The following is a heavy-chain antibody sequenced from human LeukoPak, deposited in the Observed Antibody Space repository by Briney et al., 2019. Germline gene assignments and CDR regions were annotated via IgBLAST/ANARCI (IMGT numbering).Heavy chain of an antibody. CDR1: GFTFDDYA. J-gene: IGHJ6*02. CDR3: AKDTREIIRGYSYGYSYYYYGMDV. D-gene: IGHD5-18*01. CDR2: ISWNSGSI. V-gene: IGHV3-9*01. Sequence: GRSLRLSCAASGFTFDDYAMHWVRQAPGKGLEWVSGISWNSGSIGYADSVKGRFTISRDNAKNSLYLQMNSLRAEDTALYYCAKDTREIIRGYSYGYSYYYYGMDVWGQGTTVTVSS.